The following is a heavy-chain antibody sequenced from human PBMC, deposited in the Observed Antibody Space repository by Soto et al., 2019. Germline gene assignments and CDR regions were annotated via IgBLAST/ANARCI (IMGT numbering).Heavy chain of an antibody. CDR3: ARDGRITTGGGMDV. J-gene: IGHJ6*02. V-gene: IGHV3-33*01. D-gene: IGHD3-10*01. CDR2: IWYDGSNK. Sequence: QVQLVESGGGVVQPGRSLRLSCAASGFTFSSYGMHWVRQAPGKGLEWVAVIWYDGSNKYYADSVKGRFTISRDNSKNTLYLQMNSLRAEDTAVYYCARDGRITTGGGMDVWGQGTTVTVSS. CDR1: GFTFSSYG.